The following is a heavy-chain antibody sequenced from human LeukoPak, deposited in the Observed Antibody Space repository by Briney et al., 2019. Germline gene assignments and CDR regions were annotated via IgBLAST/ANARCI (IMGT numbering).Heavy chain of an antibody. CDR2: IWYDGSNK. CDR1: GFTFTNYG. D-gene: IGHD5-18*01. J-gene: IGHJ4*02. CDR3: AKGLLLGTAMFEY. Sequence: QPGRSLRLSCAASGFTFTNYGMQWVRQTPGKGLEWVAVIWYDGSNKDYVDSVKGRFTISRDNSKTTLYLQMNSLRAEDTAVYYCAKGLLLGTAMFEYWGQGTLVTVSS. V-gene: IGHV3-33*06.